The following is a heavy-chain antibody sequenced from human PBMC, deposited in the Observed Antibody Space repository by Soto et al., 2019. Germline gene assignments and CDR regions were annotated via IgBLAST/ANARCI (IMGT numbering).Heavy chain of an antibody. D-gene: IGHD5-12*01. CDR2: FSGSGGSP. CDR3: AKGGEATTYYFDY. V-gene: IGHV3-23*01. J-gene: IGHJ4*01. Sequence: VKLLESGGNLAQPGGSLRLSCAASGFTFSNYAMTWVRQAPGKGLEWVSSFSGSGGSPYYAASFKGRFTISRDNSKSTLYLQMNSLRAYDTALYYCAKGGEATTYYFDYWGQGALVTGSS. CDR1: GFTFSNYA.